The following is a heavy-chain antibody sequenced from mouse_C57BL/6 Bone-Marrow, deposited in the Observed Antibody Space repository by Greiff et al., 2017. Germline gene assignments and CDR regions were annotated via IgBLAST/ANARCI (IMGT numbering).Heavy chain of an antibody. CDR1: GYTFTSYW. CDR2: IYPTSGRT. D-gene: IGHD3-3*01. Sequence: QVQLQQPGAELVKPGASVKMSCKASGYTFTSYWITWVKQRPGQGLEWIGDIYPTSGRTNYNEKFKSKAILTVDTSSNTAYMQLSRLTSEDSAVFYCERAGPLGPSIDNWGQGTTLTVSS. V-gene: IGHV1-55*01. CDR3: ERAGPLGPSIDN. J-gene: IGHJ2*01.